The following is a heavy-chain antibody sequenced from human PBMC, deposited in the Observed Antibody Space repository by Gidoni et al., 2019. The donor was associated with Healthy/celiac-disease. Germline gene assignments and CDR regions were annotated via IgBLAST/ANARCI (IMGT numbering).Heavy chain of an antibody. CDR2: ISSSSSYI. CDR1: GFTFSSHS. V-gene: IGHV3-21*01. Sequence: EVQLVESGGGLVKPGGSLRLSCAASGFTFSSHSMNCVRQAPGKGLEWVSSISSSSSYIYYADSVKGRFTISRDNAKNALLLQMNSLRAEDTAVYYCARAAIVVVPAATGRLDVWGQGTTVTVSS. J-gene: IGHJ6*02. D-gene: IGHD2-2*01. CDR3: ARAAIVVVPAATGRLDV.